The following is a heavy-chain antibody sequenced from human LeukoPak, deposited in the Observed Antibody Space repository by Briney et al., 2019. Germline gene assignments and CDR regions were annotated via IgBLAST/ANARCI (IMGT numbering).Heavy chain of an antibody. D-gene: IGHD6-19*01. CDR3: ARYGNGAWLAHYSFDI. Sequence: GGSLRLSCAASGFALSNYWMSWVRHAPGKGLQWVANINQDGSEKYYVDSVKGRFAISRDNAKNSPYLQMNSLRAEDTAVYYCARYGNGAWLAHYSFDIWGQGTMVTVSS. J-gene: IGHJ3*02. CDR1: GFALSNYW. V-gene: IGHV3-7*01. CDR2: INQDGSEK.